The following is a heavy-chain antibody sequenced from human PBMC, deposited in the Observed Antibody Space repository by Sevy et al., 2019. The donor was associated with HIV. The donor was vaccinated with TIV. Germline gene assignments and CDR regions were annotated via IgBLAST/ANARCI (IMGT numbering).Heavy chain of an antibody. J-gene: IGHJ5*02. D-gene: IGHD3-10*01. CDR2: IFYSGST. Sequence: SETLSLTCTVSGGSISSYYWSWIRQPPGKGLEWIGYIFYSGSTNYNPSLKSRVTISVDTPKNQFSLKLSSVTAADTAGYYCARCGSGSYSLRFFDPWGQGTLVTVSS. V-gene: IGHV4-59*01. CDR1: GGSISSYY. CDR3: ARCGSGSYSLRFFDP.